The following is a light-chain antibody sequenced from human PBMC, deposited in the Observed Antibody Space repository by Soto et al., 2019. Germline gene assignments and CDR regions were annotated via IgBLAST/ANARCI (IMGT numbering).Light chain of an antibody. J-gene: IGKJ3*01. CDR1: QSVSSSY. CDR2: GAS. V-gene: IGKV3-20*01. CDR3: QQYGSSPR. Sequence: EIVLTQSPGTLSLSPGERATLSCRASQSVSSSYLAWYQQKPGQAPRLLIYGASSRATGIPGRFSGSGSGTDFTLTISRLEPEDFAVYYCQQYGSSPRFGPGTKVDIK.